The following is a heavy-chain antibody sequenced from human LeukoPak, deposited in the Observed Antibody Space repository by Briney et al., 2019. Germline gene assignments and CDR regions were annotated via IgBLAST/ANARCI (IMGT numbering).Heavy chain of an antibody. CDR2: INHSGST. V-gene: IGHV4-34*01. D-gene: IGHD6-6*01. J-gene: IGHJ3*02. CDR1: GGSFSGYY. CDR3: ARAFRIAARPHAFDI. Sequence: SETLSLTCAVYGGSFSGYYWSWIRQPPGKGLEWIGEINHSGSTNYNPSLKSRVTISVDTSKNQFSLKLSSVTAADTAVYYCARAFRIAARPHAFDIWGQGRMVTVSS.